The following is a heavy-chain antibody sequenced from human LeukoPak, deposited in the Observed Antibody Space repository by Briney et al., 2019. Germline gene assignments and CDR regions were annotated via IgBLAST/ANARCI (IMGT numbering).Heavy chain of an antibody. J-gene: IGHJ4*02. V-gene: IGHV4-39*07. CDR1: GDSISSSSYY. Sequence: PSETLSLTCTVSGDSISSSSYYWGWIRQPPGKGLEWIGSIYYSGSTYYNPSLKSRVTISVDTSKNQFSLKLSSVTAADTAVYYCARGASGYYDYVWGSYRSYYFDYWGQGTLVTVSS. CDR2: IYYSGST. CDR3: ARGASGYYDYVWGSYRSYYFDY. D-gene: IGHD3-16*02.